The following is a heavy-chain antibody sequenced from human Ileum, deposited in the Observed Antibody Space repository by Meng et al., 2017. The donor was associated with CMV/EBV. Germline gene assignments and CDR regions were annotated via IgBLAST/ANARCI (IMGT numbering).Heavy chain of an antibody. CDR1: GGSVSGYY. D-gene: IGHD5-24*01. V-gene: IGHV4-34*01. J-gene: IGHJ4*02. Sequence: TCAVYGGSVSGYYWSWIRQPPGKGLEWIGEINHSGSTNYNPSLKSRVTISVDTSKNQFSLKLSSVTAADTAVYYCARVRLGDATWVDYWDQGTLVTVSS. CDR2: INHSGST. CDR3: ARVRLGDATWVDY.